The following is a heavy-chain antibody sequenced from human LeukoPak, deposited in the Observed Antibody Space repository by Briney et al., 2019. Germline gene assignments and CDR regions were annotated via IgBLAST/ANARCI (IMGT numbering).Heavy chain of an antibody. J-gene: IGHJ6*02. D-gene: IGHD2-2*01. CDR3: AREKVRQSGMDV. CDR2: INPNSGGT. V-gene: IGHV1-2*06. CDR1: GYTFTGYY. Sequence: ASVKVSCKASGYTFTGYYMHWVRQAPGQGLEWMGRINPNSGGTNYAQKFQGRVTMTRDTSISAAYMELSRLRSDDTAVYYCAREKVRQSGMDVWGQGTTVTVSS.